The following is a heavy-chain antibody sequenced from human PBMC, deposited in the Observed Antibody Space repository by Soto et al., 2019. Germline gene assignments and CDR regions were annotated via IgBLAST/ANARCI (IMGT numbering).Heavy chain of an antibody. V-gene: IGHV4-39*02. J-gene: IGHJ4*02. CDR2: IYEAGTT. D-gene: IGHD3-10*01. Sequence: QLRLQESGPGLVKPSETLSLTCAVSGASISRTGFHWGWVRQPPGQGLEWIGSIYEAGTTFYNSSLQGRVTTSADTSKNHFSLQLDSVTAADTAVYSCARRGSGHTFDYWGQGTLVTVSS. CDR1: GASISRTGFH. CDR3: ARRGSGHTFDY.